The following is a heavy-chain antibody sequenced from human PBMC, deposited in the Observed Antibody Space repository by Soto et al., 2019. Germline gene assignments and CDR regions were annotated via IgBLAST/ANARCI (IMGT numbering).Heavy chain of an antibody. CDR1: GYTFTSYG. V-gene: IGHV1-18*01. CDR2: ISAYNGNT. CDR3: ARSSVMVAATYDPEIDY. Sequence: QVQLVQSGAEVKKPGASVKVSCKASGYTFTSYGISWVRQAPGQGLEWMGWISAYNGNTNYAQKLQGRVTMTTDTSTSTAYKELRSLRSDDTAVYYCARSSVMVAATYDPEIDYWGQGTLVTVSS. J-gene: IGHJ4*02. D-gene: IGHD2-15*01.